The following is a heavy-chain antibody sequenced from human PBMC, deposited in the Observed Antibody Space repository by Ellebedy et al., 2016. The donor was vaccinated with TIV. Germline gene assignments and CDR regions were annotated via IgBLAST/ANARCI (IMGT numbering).Heavy chain of an antibody. CDR2: IIPISGTG. CDR1: GYTFTTLD. J-gene: IGHJ4*02. Sequence: ASVKVSCKASGYTFTTLDINWVRQATGQGLEWMGGIIPISGTGNYAQKFQGRVTITADESTSTAYMELSSLRSEDTAVYYCARVPNYDILTGAFDYWGQGTLVTVSS. CDR3: ARVPNYDILTGAFDY. D-gene: IGHD3-9*01. V-gene: IGHV1-69*13.